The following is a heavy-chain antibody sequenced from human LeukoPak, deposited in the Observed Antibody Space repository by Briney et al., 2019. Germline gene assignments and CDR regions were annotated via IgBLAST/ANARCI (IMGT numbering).Heavy chain of an antibody. D-gene: IGHD2-2*01. J-gene: IGHJ5*02. CDR1: GYTFTSYD. V-gene: IGHV1-8*01. CDR2: MNPNSGNT. Sequence: ASVKVSCKASGYTFTSYDINWVRQATGQGLEWMGWMNPNSGNTGYAQKFQGRVTMTTDTSTSTAYMELRSLRSDDTAVYYCAREGPAAILGRKYNWFDPWGQGTLVTVSS. CDR3: AREGPAAILGRKYNWFDP.